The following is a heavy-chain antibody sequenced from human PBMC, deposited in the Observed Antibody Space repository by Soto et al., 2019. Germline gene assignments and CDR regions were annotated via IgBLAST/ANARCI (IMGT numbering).Heavy chain of an antibody. J-gene: IGHJ6*03. CDR1: GFTFSSYA. D-gene: IGHD2-15*01. Sequence: EVQLLESGGGLVQPGGSRRLSCAASGFTFSSYAMSWVRQAPGKGLEWVSTISDSGSTYYADSVKGGFTISRDISKNTLYVQMSSLRAEDTAVYYCAKGGEGYCSGTSCLYHMDAWGKGTTVTVSS. CDR3: AKGGEGYCSGTSCLYHMDA. CDR2: ISDSGST. V-gene: IGHV3-23*01.